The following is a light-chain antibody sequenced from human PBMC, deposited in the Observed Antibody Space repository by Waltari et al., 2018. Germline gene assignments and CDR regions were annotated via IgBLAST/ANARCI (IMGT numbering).Light chain of an antibody. CDR3: SSYTSSSTPLV. CDR1: SSDVGGYHY. J-gene: IGLJ2*01. V-gene: IGLV2-14*03. Sequence: QSALTQPASVSGSPGQSITISCTGTSSDVGGYHYFSWFQQHPGKAPKLMIYDVSNRPSGVSNRFSGSKSGNTASLTISGLQAEDEADYYCSSYTSSSTPLVFGGGTKLTVL. CDR2: DVS.